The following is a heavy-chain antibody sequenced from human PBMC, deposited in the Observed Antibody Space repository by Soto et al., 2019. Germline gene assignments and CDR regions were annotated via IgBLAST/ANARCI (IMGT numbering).Heavy chain of an antibody. V-gene: IGHV3-48*02. J-gene: IGHJ6*02. Sequence: EVQLVESGGGLVQPGGSLRLSCAASGFTFSLYSMSWVRQAPGKGLEWVSYISRSSTGIHYADSVKGRFTSSRDDATNSMHLQMNRLRDGDTAVYYCARAVTWGLDVWGQGTTVSISS. D-gene: IGHD6-19*01. CDR2: ISRSSTGI. CDR1: GFTFSLYS. CDR3: ARAVTWGLDV.